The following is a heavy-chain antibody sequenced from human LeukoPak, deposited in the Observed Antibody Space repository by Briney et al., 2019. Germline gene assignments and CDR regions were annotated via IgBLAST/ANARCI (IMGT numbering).Heavy chain of an antibody. J-gene: IGHJ3*02. V-gene: IGHV3-23*01. CDR1: GFTFSSYA. D-gene: IGHD4-17*01. Sequence: PGGSLRLSCAASGFTFSSYAMSWVRQAPGKGLEWVSAISGSGGSTYYADSVKGRLTISRDNSKNTLSLQMNSLRSEDTAVYYCARVHDYGDYDRAFDIWGQGTMVTVSS. CDR2: ISGSGGST. CDR3: ARVHDYGDYDRAFDI.